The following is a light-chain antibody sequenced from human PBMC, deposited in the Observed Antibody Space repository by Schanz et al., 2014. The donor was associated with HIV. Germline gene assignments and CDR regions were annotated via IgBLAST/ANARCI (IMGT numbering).Light chain of an antibody. CDR3: QSFDSWVSGVV. CDR1: NYNIGSNF. CDR2: KNN. V-gene: IGLV1-47*01. Sequence: QSVLTQPPSVSETPGQRVTISCSGSNYNIGSNFVYWYQQLPGTAPKLLIYKNNRRPSGVPERFSGSKSGTSASLAISGLRAEDEADYYCQSFDSWVSGVVFGGGTKLTVL. J-gene: IGLJ2*01.